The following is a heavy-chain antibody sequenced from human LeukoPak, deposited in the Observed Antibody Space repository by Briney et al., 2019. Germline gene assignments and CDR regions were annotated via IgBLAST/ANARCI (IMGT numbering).Heavy chain of an antibody. CDR2: INPSGGST. Sequence: ASVKVSCKASGYTFTSYYMHWVRQAPGQGLEWMGIINPSGGSTSYAQKFQGRVTMTRNTSISTAYMELSSLRSEDTAVYYCAMRVVPAANYYYGMDVWGQGTTVTVSS. J-gene: IGHJ6*02. V-gene: IGHV1-46*01. D-gene: IGHD2-2*01. CDR1: GYTFTSYY. CDR3: AMRVVPAANYYYGMDV.